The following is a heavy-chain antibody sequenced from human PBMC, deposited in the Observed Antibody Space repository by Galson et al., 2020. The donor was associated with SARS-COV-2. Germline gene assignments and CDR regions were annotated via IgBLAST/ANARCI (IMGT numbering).Heavy chain of an antibody. V-gene: IGHV4-30-2*01. CDR1: GGSISNDGYS. CDR2: IYDSGST. Sequence: SETLSLTCAVSGGSISNDGYSWTWIRQPPGKGLEWIGYIYDSGSTYYNPSLKSRVAMSVDMSKNQFSLKMNSVTAADTAVYYCARASFSPVGWFDPWGQGTLVTVSS. CDR3: ARASFSPVGWFDP. J-gene: IGHJ5*02. D-gene: IGHD1-26*01.